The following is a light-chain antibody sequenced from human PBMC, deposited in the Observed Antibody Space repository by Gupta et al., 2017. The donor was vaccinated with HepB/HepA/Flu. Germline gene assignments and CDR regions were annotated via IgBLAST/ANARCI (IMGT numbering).Light chain of an antibody. V-gene: IGKV3-11*01. CDR3: QEPSNWPSFT. Sequence: EIVLTQSPATLSLSPGERATLSCRASQSVNNYLAWYQQKAGQAPRLLIYDTSKRVTGITARFGGSGFGKDFPLTISSREPEDFAVYYCQEPSNWPSFTFGHGTNVDIK. J-gene: IGKJ3*01. CDR1: QSVNNY. CDR2: DTS.